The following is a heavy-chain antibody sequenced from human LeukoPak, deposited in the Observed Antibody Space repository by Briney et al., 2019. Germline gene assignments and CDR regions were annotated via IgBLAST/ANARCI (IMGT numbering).Heavy chain of an antibody. CDR1: GFSFSSYS. CDR2: ISSTRNYI. CDR3: ARDAYYDFWSGYGRQLDY. Sequence: GGSLRLSCAASGFSFSSYSMNWVRQAPGKGLEWVSSISSTRNYISYADSVKGRFTISRDNAKNSLYLQMNSLRAEDTAVYYCARDAYYDFWSGYGRQLDYWGQGTLVTVSS. V-gene: IGHV3-21*01. D-gene: IGHD3-3*01. J-gene: IGHJ4*02.